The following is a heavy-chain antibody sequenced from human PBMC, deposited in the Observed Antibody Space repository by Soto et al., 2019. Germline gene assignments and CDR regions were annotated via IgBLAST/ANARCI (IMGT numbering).Heavy chain of an antibody. CDR2: IHYSLST. Sequence: SETLSLTCTVSGGSISSYYWSWIRQPPRKVLEWIGHIHYSLSTNYNPSLQSRVTISVATSKQQFSLKLRSVTAADTAVYFCASLTVTLESDYSGQGTVVTVSS. V-gene: IGHV4-59*08. CDR3: ASLTVTLESDY. J-gene: IGHJ4*02. CDR1: GGSISSYY. D-gene: IGHD4-17*01.